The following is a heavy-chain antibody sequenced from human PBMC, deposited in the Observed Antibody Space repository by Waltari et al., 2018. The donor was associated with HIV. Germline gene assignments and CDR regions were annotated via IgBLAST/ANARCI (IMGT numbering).Heavy chain of an antibody. D-gene: IGHD6-19*01. CDR2: IYYSGIT. CDR3: ARRDGSGWDNYYYGMDV. J-gene: IGHJ6*02. Sequence: QLQLQESGPGLAKPSETLSLTCTVSGGSISSGSYYWAWIRQPPGKGLEWIGSIYYSGITYYNPSLKSRVTISVDTSKNQFSLKLSSVTAADTAVYYCARRDGSGWDNYYYGMDVWGQGTTVTVSS. CDR1: GGSISSGSYY. V-gene: IGHV4-39*01.